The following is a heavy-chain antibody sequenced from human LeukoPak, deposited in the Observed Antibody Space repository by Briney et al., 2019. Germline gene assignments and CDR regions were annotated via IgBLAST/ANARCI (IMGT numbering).Heavy chain of an antibody. CDR2: IYYSGST. CDR1: GGSISSYY. J-gene: IGHJ4*02. CDR3: ARTITKLNYFDY. Sequence: SETLSLTCTVSGGSISSYYWSWIRQPPGKGLEWIGYIYYSGSTNYNPSLKSRATISVDTSKNQFSLKLSSVTAADTAVYYCARTITKLNYFDYWGQGTLVTVSS. V-gene: IGHV4-59*08. D-gene: IGHD5-12*01.